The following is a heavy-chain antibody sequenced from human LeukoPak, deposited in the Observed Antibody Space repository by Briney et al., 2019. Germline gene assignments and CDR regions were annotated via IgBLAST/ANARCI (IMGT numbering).Heavy chain of an antibody. CDR1: GGSFSGYY. CDR2: IYYSGST. V-gene: IGHV4-59*01. J-gene: IGHJ5*02. Sequence: SETLSLTCAVYGGSFSGYYWSWIRQPPGKGLEWIGYIYYSGSTNYNPSLKSRVTISVDTSKNQFSLKLSSVTAADTAVYYCAREEGDSSGWYAWFDPWGQGALVTVSS. D-gene: IGHD6-19*01. CDR3: AREEGDSSGWYAWFDP.